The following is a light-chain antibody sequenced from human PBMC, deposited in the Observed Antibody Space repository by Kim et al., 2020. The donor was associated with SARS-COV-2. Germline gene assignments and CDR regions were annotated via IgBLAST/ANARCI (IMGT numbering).Light chain of an antibody. V-gene: IGKV1-5*03. CDR3: QQYNSYPYT. CDR1: QSISSW. Sequence: SASGGDRVPITCRARQSISSWLAWYQQKPGKAPKLLIYKAYSVESGVPSRFSGSGSGTEFTLTISSLQPDDFATYYCQQYNSYPYTFGQGTKLEI. CDR2: KAY. J-gene: IGKJ2*01.